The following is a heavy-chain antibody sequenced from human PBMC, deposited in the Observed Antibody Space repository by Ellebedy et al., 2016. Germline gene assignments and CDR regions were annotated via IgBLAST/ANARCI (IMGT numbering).Heavy chain of an antibody. J-gene: IGHJ3*02. V-gene: IGHV3-23*01. Sequence: GESLKISXAASGFTFSSYAMSWVRQAPGKGLEWVSAISGSGGSTYYADSVQGRFTTSRDSSKNTLYLQMNSLRAEDTAVYYCATRHNGAFDIWGRGTMVTVSS. CDR1: GFTFSSYA. CDR2: ISGSGGST. D-gene: IGHD1-14*01. CDR3: ATRHNGAFDI.